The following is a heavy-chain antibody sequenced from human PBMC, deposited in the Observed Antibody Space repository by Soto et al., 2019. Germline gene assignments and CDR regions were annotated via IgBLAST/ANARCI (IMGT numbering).Heavy chain of an antibody. D-gene: IGHD2-2*01. CDR2: ISSGSSYI. CDR3: ARDHCSSTSCPPPDY. V-gene: IGHV3-21*01. J-gene: IGHJ4*02. CDR1: GFTFSSYS. Sequence: VGSLRLSCAASGFTFSSYSMNWVRQAPGKGLEWVSSISSGSSYIYYADSVKGRFTISRDNAKNSLYLQMNSLRAEDTAVYYCARDHCSSTSCPPPDYWGQGTLVTVSS.